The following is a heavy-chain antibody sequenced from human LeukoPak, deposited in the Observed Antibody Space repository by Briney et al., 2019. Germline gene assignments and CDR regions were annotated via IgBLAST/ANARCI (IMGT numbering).Heavy chain of an antibody. V-gene: IGHV4-39*07. CDR3: ARTTMVRGTYYMDV. D-gene: IGHD3-10*01. Sequence: SETLSLTCTVSGGSISSSSYYWVWIRQPPGKGLEWIGSIYYSGSTYYNPSLKSRVTISVDTSKNQFSLKLSSVTAADTAVYYCARTTMVRGTYYMDVWGKGTTVTVSS. CDR2: IYYSGST. CDR1: GGSISSSSYY. J-gene: IGHJ6*03.